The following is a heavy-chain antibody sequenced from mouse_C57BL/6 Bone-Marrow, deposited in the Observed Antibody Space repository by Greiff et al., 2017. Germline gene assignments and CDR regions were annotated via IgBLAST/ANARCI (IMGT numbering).Heavy chain of an antibody. J-gene: IGHJ2*01. CDR1: GYTFTSYW. D-gene: IGHD1-1*01. CDR2: IDPSDSYT. Sequence: QVQLQQPGAELVKPGASVKLSCKASGYTFTSYWMQWVKQRPGQGLEWIGEIDPSDSYTNYNQKFKGKATLTVDTSSSTAYMQLSSLTSEDSAVYYGARESYTVVAFDYWGQGTTLTVSS. CDR3: ARESYTVVAFDY. V-gene: IGHV1-50*01.